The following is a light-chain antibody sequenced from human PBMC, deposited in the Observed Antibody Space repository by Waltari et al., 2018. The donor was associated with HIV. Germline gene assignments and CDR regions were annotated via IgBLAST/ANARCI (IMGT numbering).Light chain of an antibody. V-gene: IGLV1-47*01. CDR3: AAWDDSLNGFYV. CDR1: SSNIGTNY. J-gene: IGLJ1*01. CDR2: RDN. Sequence: SVLTQPPSASATPGQRVTISCSGSSSNIGTNYVFWYQQFPGMAPKLLIFRDNERPSGVPDRFSGSRSGTSASLVISGLRSEDEAEYYCAAWDDSLNGFYVFGSGTRVTVL.